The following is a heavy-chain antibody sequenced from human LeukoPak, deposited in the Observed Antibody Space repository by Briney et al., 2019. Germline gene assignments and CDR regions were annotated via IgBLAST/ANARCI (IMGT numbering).Heavy chain of an antibody. Sequence: PGGSLRLSCAASGFTFSSYAMHGGRQAPGKGLEYGSAISSNVGSTYNENSVKGRFTISRDNSKNTLYLQMGRLRAEAMAVYYCARAYGSGKGRFDHWGQGTLVTVSS. J-gene: IGHJ5*02. CDR3: ARAYGSGKGRFDH. V-gene: IGHV3-64*01. CDR2: ISSNVGST. D-gene: IGHD3-10*01. CDR1: GFTFSSYA.